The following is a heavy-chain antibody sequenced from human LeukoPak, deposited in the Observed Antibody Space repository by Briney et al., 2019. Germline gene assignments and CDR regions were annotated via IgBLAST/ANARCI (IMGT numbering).Heavy chain of an antibody. J-gene: IGHJ4*02. D-gene: IGHD6-13*01. CDR3: AAGAAASLDYFDY. CDR2: IIPIFGTA. CDR1: GYTFTSYG. Sequence: ASVKVSCKASGYTFTSYGISWVRQAPGQGLEWMGGIIPIFGTANYAQKFQGRVTITADKSTSTAYMELSSLRSEDTAVYYCAAGAAASLDYFDYWGQGTLVTVSS. V-gene: IGHV1-69*06.